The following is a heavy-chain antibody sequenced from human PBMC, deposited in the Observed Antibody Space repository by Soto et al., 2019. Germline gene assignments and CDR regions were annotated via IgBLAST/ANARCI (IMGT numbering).Heavy chain of an antibody. D-gene: IGHD3-22*01. CDR3: ARDLDGLHDDTSGPFPRPG. CDR2: IHSSGSI. Sequence: TSETLSLTCTVSGGSISSYYWSWIRQPPGRGLEWIGYIHSSGSIYYNPSLKSRATMSIDTAGNQFSLKVSSVTVADTAVYYCARDLDGLHDDTSGPFPRPGWGQGTLVTVS. CDR1: GGSISSYY. J-gene: IGHJ1*01. V-gene: IGHV4-4*09.